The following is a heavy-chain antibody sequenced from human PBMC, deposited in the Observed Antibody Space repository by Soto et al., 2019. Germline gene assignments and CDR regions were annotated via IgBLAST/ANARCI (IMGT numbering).Heavy chain of an antibody. V-gene: IGHV3-30-3*01. D-gene: IGHD3-22*01. CDR3: AKPPNYYXSSGYYDY. CDR1: GLTFSSYA. CDR2: ISYDGSNK. Sequence: GGSLRISCAAYGLTFSSYAMHWVRQAPGKGQEWVAVISYDGSNKYYADSVKGRLTISRDNAKNTLYLQMNSLRAEDTAVYYCAKPPNYYXSSGYYDYWGQGT. J-gene: IGHJ4*02.